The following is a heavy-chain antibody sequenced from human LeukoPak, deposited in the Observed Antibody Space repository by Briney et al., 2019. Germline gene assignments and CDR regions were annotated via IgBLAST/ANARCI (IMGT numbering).Heavy chain of an antibody. V-gene: IGHV4-4*07. CDR3: AIYDSSGAYFQH. J-gene: IGHJ1*01. CDR1: GGSISGYY. Sequence: SETLSLTCTVSGGSISGYYWTWIRQPAGKGLEWIGRIYTSGSTDFNPSLKSRVTMSVDTSKNQFSLKLTSVTAADTAVYFCAIYDSSGAYFQHWGQGTLVTVSS. D-gene: IGHD3-22*01. CDR2: IYTSGST.